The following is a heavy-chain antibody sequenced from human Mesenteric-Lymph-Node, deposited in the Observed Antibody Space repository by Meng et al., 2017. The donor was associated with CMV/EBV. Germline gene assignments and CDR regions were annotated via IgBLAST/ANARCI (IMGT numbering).Heavy chain of an antibody. J-gene: IGHJ4*02. V-gene: IGHV4-34*01. CDR3: ARHQRWLKSEGGFNY. D-gene: IGHD4-23*01. CDR2: INHSGST. Sequence: VQLQPWGAGLLQPSETLSLTCAVYGGSFSGYYWSWIRQPPGKGLEWIGEINHSGSTNYNPSLKSRVTISVDTSKNQFSLKLSSVTAADTAVYYCARHQRWLKSEGGFNYWGQGTLVTVSS. CDR1: GGSFSGYY.